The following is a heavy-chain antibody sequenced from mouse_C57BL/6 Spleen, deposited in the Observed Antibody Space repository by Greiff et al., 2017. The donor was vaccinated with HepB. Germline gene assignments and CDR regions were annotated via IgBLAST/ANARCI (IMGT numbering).Heavy chain of an antibody. Sequence: QVQLQQPGAELVKPGASVKMSCKASGYTFTSYWITWVKQRPGQGLEWIGDIYPGSGSTNYNEKFKSKATLTVDTSSSTAYMQLSSLTSEDSAVYYCARERGYYYGSSSRPLFDYWGQGTTLTVSS. CDR1: GYTFTSYW. D-gene: IGHD1-1*01. CDR2: IYPGSGST. V-gene: IGHV1-55*01. J-gene: IGHJ2*01. CDR3: ARERGYYYGSSSRPLFDY.